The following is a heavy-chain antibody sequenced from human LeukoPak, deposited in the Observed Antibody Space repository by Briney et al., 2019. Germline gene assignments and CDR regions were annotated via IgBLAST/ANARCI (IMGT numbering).Heavy chain of an antibody. J-gene: IGHJ4*02. CDR3: ARAVGSPYYYDSSGYYGN. CDR1: GCTFNSYG. Sequence: ASVKVSCKASGCTFNSYGISWVRQAPGQGLEWMGWISAYNGNTNYAQKLQGRVTMTTDTSTSTAYMELRSLKSDDTAVYYCARAVGSPYYYDSSGYYGNWGQGTLVAVSS. CDR2: ISAYNGNT. V-gene: IGHV1-18*01. D-gene: IGHD3-22*01.